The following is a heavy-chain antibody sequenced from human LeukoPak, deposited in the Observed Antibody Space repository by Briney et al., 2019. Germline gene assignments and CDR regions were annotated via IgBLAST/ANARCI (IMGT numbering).Heavy chain of an antibody. CDR3: AKEVGYGSPYFDY. V-gene: IGHV3-30*18. CDR1: GFTFSNYG. CDR2: ISFDESSE. Sequence: GGSLRLSCAASGFTFSNYGMHWVREAPGKGLEWVALISFDESSEYYADSVKGRFSISRDNSKNTLYLQMNNARVDDTAVYYCAKEVGYGSPYFDYWGQGTLVTVSS. D-gene: IGHD5-12*01. J-gene: IGHJ4*02.